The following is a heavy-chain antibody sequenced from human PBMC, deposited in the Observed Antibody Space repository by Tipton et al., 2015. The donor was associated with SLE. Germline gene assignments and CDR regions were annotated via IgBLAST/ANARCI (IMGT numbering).Heavy chain of an antibody. V-gene: IGHV4-59*11. Sequence: TLSLTCTVSGGSITNHYWNWIRQPPGKGLEWIGYIHYSGTTHDNPSLKSRVTMSVDMSKNQFSLKLNSVTAADTAVYYCAREEMITVIRGTTGAYWGQGTLVTVSS. J-gene: IGHJ4*02. CDR2: IHYSGTT. D-gene: IGHD3-10*01. CDR3: AREEMITVIRGTTGAY. CDR1: GGSITNHY.